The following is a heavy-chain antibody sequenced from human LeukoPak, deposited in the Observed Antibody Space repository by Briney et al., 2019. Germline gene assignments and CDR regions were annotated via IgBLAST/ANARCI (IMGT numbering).Heavy chain of an antibody. CDR3: AGNYYGSGSYYMGWYFDL. Sequence: PSETLSLTCTVSGGSISSYYWSWIRQPPGKGLEWIGYIYYSGSTNYNPSLKSRVTISVDTSKNQFSLKLSSVTAADTAVYYCAGNYYGSGSYYMGWYFDLWGRGTLVTVSS. CDR2: IYYSGST. CDR1: GGSISSYY. J-gene: IGHJ2*01. D-gene: IGHD3-10*01. V-gene: IGHV4-59*08.